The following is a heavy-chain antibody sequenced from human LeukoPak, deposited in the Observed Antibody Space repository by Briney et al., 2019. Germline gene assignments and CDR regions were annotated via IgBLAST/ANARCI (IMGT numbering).Heavy chain of an antibody. J-gene: IGHJ3*02. CDR1: AGSLSGISDY. CDR2: IHYAGGT. D-gene: IGHD1-26*01. Sequence: SQTLSLTCTVAAGSLSGISDYCAWILQPPGKGLEWYEVIHYAGGTHYNPYLKSRVDISVDTSKEQLSLKLSCVSVSDTVVYYCDRYSRSWDSFDIWGRGTMVSVSS. V-gene: IGHV4-39*01. CDR3: DRYSRSWDSFDI.